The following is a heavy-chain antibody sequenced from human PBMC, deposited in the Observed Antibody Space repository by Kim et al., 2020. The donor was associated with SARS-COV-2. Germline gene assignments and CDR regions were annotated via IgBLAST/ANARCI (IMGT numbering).Heavy chain of an antibody. CDR2: IKSKTSGGTA. CDR3: TTEENPDFEY. V-gene: IGHV3-15*05. CDR1: GFTLSNAW. Sequence: GGSLRLSCAASGFTLSNAWMSWVRQAPGKGLEWVGRIKSKTSGGTADYSAPVKGRFSISRDESKNTMYLQMSSLKTEDTAVYYCTTEENPDFEYWGQGALVTVSS. J-gene: IGHJ4*02.